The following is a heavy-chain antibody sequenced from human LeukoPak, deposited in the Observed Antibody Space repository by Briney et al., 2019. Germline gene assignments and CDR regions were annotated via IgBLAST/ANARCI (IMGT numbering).Heavy chain of an antibody. CDR2: IRYDGSNK. CDR3: ATYSSAFSY. D-gene: IGHD6-19*01. J-gene: IGHJ4*02. V-gene: IGHV3-30*02. Sequence: GGSLRLSCAASGFTFSSYGMHWVRQAPGKGLEWVAFIRYDGSNKYYADSVKGRFSISRDSSKNILYLQMNSLRAEDTAVYYCATYSSAFSYWGQGTLVTVSS. CDR1: GFTFSSYG.